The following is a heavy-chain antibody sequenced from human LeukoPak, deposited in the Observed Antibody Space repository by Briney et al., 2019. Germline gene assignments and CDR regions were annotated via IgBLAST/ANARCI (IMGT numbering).Heavy chain of an antibody. CDR3: ARGPPHWRNSWGLRDNWFDP. D-gene: IGHD6-13*01. Sequence: ASVKVSRKASGYTFTGYYMHWVRQAPGQGLEWMGWINPNSGGTNYAQKFQGRVTMTRDTSISTAYMELSRLRSDDTAVYYCARGPPHWRNSWGLRDNWFDPWGQGTLVTVSS. CDR1: GYTFTGYY. J-gene: IGHJ5*02. V-gene: IGHV1-2*02. CDR2: INPNSGGT.